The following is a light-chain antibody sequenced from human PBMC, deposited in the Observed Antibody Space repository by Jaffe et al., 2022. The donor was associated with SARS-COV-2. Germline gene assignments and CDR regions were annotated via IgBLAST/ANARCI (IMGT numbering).Light chain of an antibody. CDR2: EGT. CDR3: CSYAGSTTFYVV. J-gene: IGLJ2*01. Sequence: QSALTQPASVSGSPGQSITISCTGTSSDVGSYNLVSWYQQPPGKAPKLMIYEGTKRPSGVSNRFSGSKSGNTASLTISGLQAEDEADYYCCSYAGSTTFYVVFGGGTKLTVL. V-gene: IGLV2-23*01. CDR1: SSDVGSYNL.